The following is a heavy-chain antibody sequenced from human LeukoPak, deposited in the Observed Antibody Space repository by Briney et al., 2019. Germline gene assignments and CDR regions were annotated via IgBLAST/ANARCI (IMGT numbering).Heavy chain of an antibody. CDR2: IGGSGIST. V-gene: IGHV3-23*01. CDR3: AKDGAAVAGRRAGFDY. J-gene: IGHJ4*02. CDR1: GFTFSSFA. D-gene: IGHD6-19*01. Sequence: PGGSLRLSCAASGFTFSSFATNWVRQAPGKGLEWVSGIGGSGISTYYADSVKGRFTISRDNSKNTLYLQMNSLRAEDTAVYYCAKDGAAVAGRRAGFDYWGQGTLVTVSS.